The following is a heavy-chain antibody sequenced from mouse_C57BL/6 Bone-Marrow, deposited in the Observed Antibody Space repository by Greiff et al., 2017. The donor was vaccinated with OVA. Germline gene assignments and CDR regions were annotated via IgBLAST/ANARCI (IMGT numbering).Heavy chain of an antibody. CDR2: ISSGGSYT. J-gene: IGHJ1*03. D-gene: IGHD1-1*01. CDR3: ASTYLNYYGSSYLYWYFDV. V-gene: IGHV5-6*01. Sequence: EVQGVESGGDLVKPGGSLKLSCAASGFTFSSYGMSWVRQTPDKRLEWVATISSGGSYTYYPDSVKGRFPISRDNAKNTLYLQMSSLKSEDTAMYYCASTYLNYYGSSYLYWYFDVWGTGTTVTVSS. CDR1: GFTFSSYG.